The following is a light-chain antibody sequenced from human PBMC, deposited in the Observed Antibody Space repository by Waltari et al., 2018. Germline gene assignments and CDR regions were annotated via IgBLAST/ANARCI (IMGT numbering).Light chain of an antibody. V-gene: IGLV1-51*01. CDR3: ETWDTSLSAWV. Sequence: QSVLTQAPSVSPAPGQQATPPCAGSSPTIGNRYVSLYQQFPRTAPKLLIYDNDKRPSGIPDRFSAAKSGTSATLDIPGLQTGDESNYYCETWDTSLSAWVFGGGTKLTVL. CDR2: DND. J-gene: IGLJ3*02. CDR1: SPTIGNRY.